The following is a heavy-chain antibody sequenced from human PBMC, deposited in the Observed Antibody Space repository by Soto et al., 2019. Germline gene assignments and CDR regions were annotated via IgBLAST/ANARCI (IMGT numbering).Heavy chain of an antibody. CDR2: IYYSGST. CDR1: GGSIRSYY. V-gene: IGHV4-59*08. CDR3: AGLIAAAGTGYYFDY. Sequence: SETLSLTXTVSGGSIRSYYWSWIRQPPGKGLEWIGYIYYSGSTNYNPSLKSRVTISVDTSKNQFSLKLSSVTAADTAVYYCAGLIAAAGTGYYFDYWGQGTLVTVSS. J-gene: IGHJ4*02. D-gene: IGHD6-13*01.